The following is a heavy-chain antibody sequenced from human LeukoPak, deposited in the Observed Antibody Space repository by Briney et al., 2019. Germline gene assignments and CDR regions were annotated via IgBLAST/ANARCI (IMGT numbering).Heavy chain of an antibody. Sequence: SETLSLTCTVSGGSISPYYWSWIRQPPGKGLEWIGYIYYSGTTNYNPSLKSRVTMSVDTSNNHLSLRLTSVTAADTALYYCARHSYNYYGLDVWGQGTTITVSS. CDR3: ARHSYNYYGLDV. CDR1: GGSISPYY. V-gene: IGHV4-59*08. CDR2: IYYSGTT. J-gene: IGHJ6*02.